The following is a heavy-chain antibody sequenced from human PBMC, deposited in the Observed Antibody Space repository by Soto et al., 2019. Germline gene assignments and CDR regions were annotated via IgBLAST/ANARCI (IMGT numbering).Heavy chain of an antibody. Sequence: EVQLVESGGVLVQPGGSLRVSCAASGFTFITSWMNWVRQAPGKGLEWVANINGDGSEEYYVDSVRCRFTISRDNVKSSRFLKMNRLRAEDTAVYYCAAGSPPDYWGQGTLVTVPS. CDR3: AAGSPPDY. CDR2: INGDGSEE. CDR1: GFTFITSW. V-gene: IGHV3-7*01. J-gene: IGHJ4*02.